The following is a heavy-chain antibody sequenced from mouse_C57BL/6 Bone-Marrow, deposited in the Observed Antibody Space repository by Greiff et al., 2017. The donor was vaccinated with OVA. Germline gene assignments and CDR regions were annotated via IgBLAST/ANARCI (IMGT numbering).Heavy chain of an antibody. CDR3: TRQDYGSSPYWYFDV. V-gene: IGHV6-6*01. D-gene: IGHD1-1*01. CDR2: IRNKANNHAT. CDR1: GFTFSDAW. Sequence: EVQGVESGGGLVQPGGSMKLSCAASGFTFSDAWMDWVRQSPEKGLEWVAEIRNKANNHATYYAESVKGRFTISRDDSKSGVYRQMNSLRAEDTGIYYCTRQDYGSSPYWYFDVWGTGTTVTVSS. J-gene: IGHJ1*03.